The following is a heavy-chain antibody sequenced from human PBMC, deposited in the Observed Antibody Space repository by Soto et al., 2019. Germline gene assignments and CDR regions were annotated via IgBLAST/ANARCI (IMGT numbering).Heavy chain of an antibody. CDR1: GFTFSSYS. Sequence: GGSLRLSCAASGFTFSSYSMNWVRQAPGKGLEWVSYISSSSSTIYYADSVKGRFTISRDNAKNSLYLQMNSLRDEDTAVYYCARDGVHSSGWYYTTPDYLDYWGQGTLVTVSS. J-gene: IGHJ4*02. CDR3: ARDGVHSSGWYYTTPDYLDY. CDR2: ISSSSSTI. V-gene: IGHV3-48*02. D-gene: IGHD6-19*01.